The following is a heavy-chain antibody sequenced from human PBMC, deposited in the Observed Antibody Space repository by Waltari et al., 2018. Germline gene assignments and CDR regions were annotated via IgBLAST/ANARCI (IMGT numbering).Heavy chain of an antibody. CDR2: INHSGST. CDR3: ARVTGTMVRGVQRRSFDY. V-gene: IGHV4-34*01. CDR1: GGSFSGYY. J-gene: IGHJ4*02. D-gene: IGHD3-10*01. Sequence: QVQLQQWGAGLLKPSETLSLTCAVYGGSFSGYYWSWIRQPPGKGLEWIGEINHSGSTNYNPSLKSRVTISVDTSKNQFSLKLSSVTAADTAVYYCARVTGTMVRGVQRRSFDYWGQGTLVTVSS.